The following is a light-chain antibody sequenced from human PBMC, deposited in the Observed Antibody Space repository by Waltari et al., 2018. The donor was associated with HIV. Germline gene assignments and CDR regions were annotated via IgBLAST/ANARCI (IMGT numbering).Light chain of an antibody. CDR2: DVS. CDR1: SSDIGTYNY. Sequence: SALTQPASVSGSAGQSFTISCTGTSSDIGTYNYFSWYQQHPVKAPTLMIYDVSNRPSGVSNRFSGSKSGNTASLTISGLQAEDEADYYCSSYTSSSTPVVFGGGTKLTVL. V-gene: IGLV2-14*01. J-gene: IGLJ2*01. CDR3: SSYTSSSTPVV.